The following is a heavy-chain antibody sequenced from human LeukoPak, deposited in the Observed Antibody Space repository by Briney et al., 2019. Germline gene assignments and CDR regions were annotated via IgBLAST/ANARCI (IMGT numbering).Heavy chain of an antibody. CDR2: INAGNGNT. V-gene: IGHV1-3*01. Sequence: GASVKVSCKASGYTFTSYAMHWVRQAPGQRLEWMGWINAGNGNTKYSQKFRGRVTITRDTSASTAYMELSSLRSEDTAVYYCARERGIAAAIFDYWGQGTLVTVSS. CDR1: GYTFTSYA. J-gene: IGHJ4*02. D-gene: IGHD6-13*01. CDR3: ARERGIAAAIFDY.